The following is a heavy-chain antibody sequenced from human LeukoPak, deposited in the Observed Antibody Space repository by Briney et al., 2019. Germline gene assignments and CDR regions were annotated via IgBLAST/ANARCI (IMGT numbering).Heavy chain of an antibody. J-gene: IGHJ6*03. CDR1: GFTFSDYY. CDR2: ISSSGSIK. CDR3: ARDLGDYDHLMDV. D-gene: IGHD4-17*01. V-gene: IGHV3-11*04. Sequence: GGSLRLSCAASGFTFSDYYMSWIRQAPGKGLEWVSYISSSGSIKNYADSVKGRFSISRDNVKNSLYLQMNSLRAEDTAVYYCARDLGDYDHLMDVWGKGTTVTVSS.